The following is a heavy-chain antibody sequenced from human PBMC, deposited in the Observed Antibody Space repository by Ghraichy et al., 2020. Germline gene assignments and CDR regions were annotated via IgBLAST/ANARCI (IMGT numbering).Heavy chain of an antibody. Sequence: GGSLRLSCAASGLTVGNNYMSWVRQAPGKGLELISLIYSTGKTQYADSVKGRFTISRDSSKNILYLQMSSLRAEDTAVYYCARDPPGVALSGAGAWGRGTLVTVSS. CDR1: GLTVGNNY. J-gene: IGHJ5*02. CDR2: IYSTGKT. D-gene: IGHD6-19*01. V-gene: IGHV3-66*01. CDR3: ARDPPGVALSGAGA.